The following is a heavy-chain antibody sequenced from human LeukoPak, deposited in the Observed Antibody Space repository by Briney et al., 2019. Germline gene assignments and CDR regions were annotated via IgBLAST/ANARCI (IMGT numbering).Heavy chain of an antibody. Sequence: GGSLRLSCAASGFTFSNYAMSWVRQAPGKGLEWVSVIYSGGSTYYADSVKGRFTISRHNSKNTLYLQMNSLRAGDTAVYYCSGSYSPDAFDIWGQGIMVTVSS. J-gene: IGHJ3*02. CDR3: SGSYSPDAFDI. V-gene: IGHV3-53*04. CDR1: GFTFSNYA. D-gene: IGHD3-10*01. CDR2: IYSGGST.